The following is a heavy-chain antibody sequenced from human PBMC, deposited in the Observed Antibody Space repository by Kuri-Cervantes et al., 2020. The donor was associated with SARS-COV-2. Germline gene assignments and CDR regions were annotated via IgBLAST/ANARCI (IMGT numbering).Heavy chain of an antibody. J-gene: IGHJ6*02. V-gene: IGHV4-34*01. D-gene: IGHD3-16*01. Sequence: SLTCAVYGGSFSGYYWSWIRQPPGKGLEWIGEINHSGSTNYNPSLKSRVTISVDTSKNQFSLKLSSVTAADTAVYYCARGRVYARRIYYYYYGMDVWGQGTKVTVSS. CDR1: GGSFSGYY. CDR2: INHSGST. CDR3: ARGRVYARRIYYYYYGMDV.